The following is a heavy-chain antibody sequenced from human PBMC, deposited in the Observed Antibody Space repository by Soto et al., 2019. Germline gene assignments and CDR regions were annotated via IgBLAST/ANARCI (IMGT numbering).Heavy chain of an antibody. CDR3: AKDPAHYYDFWSGYPTSAPDV. CDR2: ISYDGSNK. V-gene: IGHV3-30*18. D-gene: IGHD3-3*01. Sequence: QVQLVESGGGVVQPGRSLRLSCAASGFTFSSYGMHWVRQAPGKGLEWVAVISYDGSNKYYADSVKGRFTISRDNSKNTLDLQMNSRRAEDTAVYYCAKDPAHYYDFWSGYPTSAPDVWGQGTTVTVSS. J-gene: IGHJ6*02. CDR1: GFTFSSYG.